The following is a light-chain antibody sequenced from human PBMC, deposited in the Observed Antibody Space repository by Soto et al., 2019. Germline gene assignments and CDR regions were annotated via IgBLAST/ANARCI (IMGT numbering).Light chain of an antibody. CDR3: AAWDDSLNGVV. V-gene: IGLV1-44*01. J-gene: IGLJ2*01. CDR1: SSNIGSHT. CDR2: SNT. Sequence: QAVVTQPPSASGTPGQTIAISCSGGSSNIGSHTVNWYQQLPGTAPRLLIYSNTQPPSEVPDRFSGSKSGTSASLAISGLQSEYEGDYYCAAWDDSLNGVVFGGGTKLAVL.